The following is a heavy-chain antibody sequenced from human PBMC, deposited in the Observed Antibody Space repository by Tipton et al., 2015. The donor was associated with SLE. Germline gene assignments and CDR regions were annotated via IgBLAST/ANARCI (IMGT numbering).Heavy chain of an antibody. Sequence: GSLRLSCAASGFTFSTYWMTWVRQAPGKGLEWVSYISSSSSFSNYADSVKGRFTISRDNAKNSLYLQMNSLRAEDTSVYYCARDAPYYDFWSGQNYYYMDVWGKGTTVTVSS. J-gene: IGHJ6*03. CDR2: ISSSSSFS. CDR3: ARDAPYYDFWSGQNYYYMDV. CDR1: GFTFSTYW. D-gene: IGHD3-3*01. V-gene: IGHV3-11*06.